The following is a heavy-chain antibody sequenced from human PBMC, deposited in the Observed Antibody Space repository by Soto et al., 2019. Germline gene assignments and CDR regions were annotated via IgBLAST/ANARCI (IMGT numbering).Heavy chain of an antibody. D-gene: IGHD5-12*01. V-gene: IGHV3-15*01. Sequence: PGGSLRLSCAASGFTFSNAWMSWVRQAPGKGLEWVGRVKSKIDAGVRDYAAPVEGRFTISRDDSRNMLYFQMNNLKSEDTAVYYCAKRGVGYSGPGFDYWGQGMLVTVSS. CDR2: VKSKIDAGVR. CDR3: AKRGVGYSGPGFDY. J-gene: IGHJ4*02. CDR1: GFTFSNAW.